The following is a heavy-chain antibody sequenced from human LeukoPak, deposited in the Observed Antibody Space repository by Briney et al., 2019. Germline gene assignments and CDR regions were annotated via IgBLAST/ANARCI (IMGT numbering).Heavy chain of an antibody. D-gene: IGHD4-11*01. V-gene: IGHV4-34*01. J-gene: IGHJ5*02. CDR2: INHSGST. Sequence: SETLSLTCAVYGGSFSGYYWSWIRQPPGKGLEWIGEINHSGSTNYNPSLKSRVTISVDTSKNRFSLKLSSVTAADTAVYYCARGDYSEGWFDPWGQGTLVTVSS. CDR3: ARGDYSEGWFDP. CDR1: GGSFSGYY.